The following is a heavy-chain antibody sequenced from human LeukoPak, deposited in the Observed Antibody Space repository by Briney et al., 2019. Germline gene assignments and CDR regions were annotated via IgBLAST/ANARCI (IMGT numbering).Heavy chain of an antibody. Sequence: GETLRLSCAASGFTFSSYAMSWVRQAPGKGLEWVSGIGESGDNTYYADSVKGRFTISKDNSKNTVYLQMSSLRVDDTAVYYCAKAASSSWPSYYYGMDVWGQGTTVTVSS. CDR1: GFTFSSYA. CDR2: IGESGDNT. J-gene: IGHJ6*02. V-gene: IGHV3-23*01. CDR3: AKAASSSWPSYYYGMDV. D-gene: IGHD6-13*01.